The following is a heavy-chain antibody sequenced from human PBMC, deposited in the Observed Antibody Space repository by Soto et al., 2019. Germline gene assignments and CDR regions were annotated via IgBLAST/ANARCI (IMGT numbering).Heavy chain of an antibody. D-gene: IGHD6-19*01. CDR3: ATSSDWSPLLDY. J-gene: IGHJ4*02. V-gene: IGHV1-2*02. CDR2: INNGGGT. CDR1: RSTFTNFY. Sequence: ASVKVSFKASRSTFTNFYLHWVRQAPGQRPEWMGWINNGGGTIYAQKFQGMLTMTRDTSITTAYMELSRLSSDDTAFYYCATSSDWSPLLDYWGQGTLVTVSS.